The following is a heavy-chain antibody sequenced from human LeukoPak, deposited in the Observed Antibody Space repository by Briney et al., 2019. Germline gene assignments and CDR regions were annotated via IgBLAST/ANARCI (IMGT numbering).Heavy chain of an antibody. Sequence: GGSLRLSCVASGFTLKNAWMSWVRQAPGKGLEWVGRIRSKTHGGTTDYAAPVKGRFTISRDDSKNTLYLQMNSLKTEDTAVYYCTTGTEQQWLSLDYWGQGTLVTVSS. CDR2: IRSKTHGGTT. J-gene: IGHJ4*02. CDR1: GFTLKNAW. V-gene: IGHV3-15*01. D-gene: IGHD6-19*01. CDR3: TTGTEQQWLSLDY.